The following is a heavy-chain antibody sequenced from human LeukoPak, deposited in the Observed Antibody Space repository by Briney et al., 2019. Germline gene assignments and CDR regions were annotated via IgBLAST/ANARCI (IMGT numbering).Heavy chain of an antibody. CDR2: ISSSGSTI. Sequence: GGSLRLSCAASGFTFNSYEMNWVRQAPGKELEWVSYISSSGSTIYYADSVKGRFTISRDNAKNSLYLQMNSLRDEDTALYYCAKDATAVPGTVYMDVWGKGTTVTVSS. CDR3: AKDATAVPGTVYMDV. J-gene: IGHJ6*03. V-gene: IGHV3-48*03. D-gene: IGHD6-19*01. CDR1: GFTFNSYE.